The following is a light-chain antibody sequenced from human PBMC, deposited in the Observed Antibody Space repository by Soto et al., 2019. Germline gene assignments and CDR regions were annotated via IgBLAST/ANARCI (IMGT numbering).Light chain of an antibody. J-gene: IGKJ2*01. V-gene: IGKV3-20*01. CDR1: QSVSRNF. Sequence: EIVLTQSPGTLSLSPGERATLSCGASQSVSRNFLAWYQQKPGQAPRLLIYGASNRATGIPDRFSGSGSGTDFTLTISRLEPEDFAVYYCLQFGSSSYTFGQGTKLDIK. CDR3: LQFGSSSYT. CDR2: GAS.